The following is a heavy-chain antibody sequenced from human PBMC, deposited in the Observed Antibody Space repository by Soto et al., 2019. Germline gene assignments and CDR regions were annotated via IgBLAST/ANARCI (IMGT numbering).Heavy chain of an antibody. V-gene: IGHV1-69*02. CDR3: GLCGSGWSFDY. D-gene: IGHD6-19*01. CDR1: GGTFSSYT. Sequence: QVQLVQSGAEVKKPGSSVKVSCKASGGTFSSYTISWVRQAPGQGVEWMGRIIPILGIANYAQKCQGRVTITADKSTSTAYMELSSLRSEDTAVYYCGLCGSGWSFDYWGQGTLVTVSS. CDR2: IIPILGIA. J-gene: IGHJ4*02.